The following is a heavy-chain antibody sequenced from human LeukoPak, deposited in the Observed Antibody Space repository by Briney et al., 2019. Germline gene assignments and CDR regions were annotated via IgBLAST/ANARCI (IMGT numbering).Heavy chain of an antibody. CDR1: GGSFSGYY. J-gene: IGHJ3*02. D-gene: IGHD6-19*01. CDR2: INNSGST. Sequence: PSETLSLTCAVYGGSFSGYYWSWIRQPTGKGLDSIGEINNSGSTNYNPSLKSRVTISVDTYKNQFSLKLSSVTAADTAVYYCARSYTYSSGWRIWRQGTMVTVSS. V-gene: IGHV4-34*01. CDR3: ARSYTYSSGWRI.